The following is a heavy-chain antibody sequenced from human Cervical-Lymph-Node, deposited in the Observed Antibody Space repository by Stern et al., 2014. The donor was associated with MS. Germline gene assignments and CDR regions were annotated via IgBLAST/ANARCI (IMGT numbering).Heavy chain of an antibody. J-gene: IGHJ3*02. D-gene: IGHD6-6*01. CDR3: ARRPRKAFDI. CDR1: GYRFSSYW. V-gene: IGHV5-51*03. CDR2: IYPDDSDT. Sequence: VQLVESGAEGKKPGESLKISCKGSGYRFSSYWIAWVRQMPGKGLGWMGIIYPDDSDTRYSPSFQGQVTISADKSISTVYLQWSSLKASDAAVYYCARRPRKAFDIWGQGAMVTVSS.